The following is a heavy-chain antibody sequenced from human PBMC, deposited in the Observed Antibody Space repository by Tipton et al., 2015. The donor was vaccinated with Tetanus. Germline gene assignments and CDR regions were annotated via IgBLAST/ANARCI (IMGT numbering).Heavy chain of an antibody. CDR2: IYYTAHN. D-gene: IGHD1-26*01. CDR3: ARGLPREPFYLDY. J-gene: IGHJ4*02. Sequence: TLSLTCTVSGASINAGGYLWTWVRQHPGKGLVWIGNIYYTAHNSYNPSLDSRVSISVDTSKNQCSLRLTSVTAADTAVYFCARGLPREPFYLDYWGQGKQVAVSS. CDR1: GASINAGGYL. V-gene: IGHV4-31*03.